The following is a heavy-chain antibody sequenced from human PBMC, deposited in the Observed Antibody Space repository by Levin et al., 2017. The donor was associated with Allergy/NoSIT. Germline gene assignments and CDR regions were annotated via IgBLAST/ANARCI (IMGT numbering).Heavy chain of an antibody. J-gene: IGHJ1*01. CDR1: GFTFRNYA. V-gene: IGHV3-30*18. CDR2: ISNDGSEK. Sequence: HAGGSLRLSCVVSGFTFRNYAMHWVRQAPGKGLEWVAVISNDGSEKYYADSVKGRFTISRDNSKNTLYLQMNSLRPEDAAVFYCAQDPYGSSPVEYFDYWGQGTLVTVSS. D-gene: IGHD3-22*01. CDR3: AQDPYGSSPVEYFDY.